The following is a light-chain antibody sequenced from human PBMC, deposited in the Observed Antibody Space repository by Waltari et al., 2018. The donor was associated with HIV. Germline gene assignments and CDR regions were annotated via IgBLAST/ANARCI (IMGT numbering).Light chain of an antibody. CDR1: SGDFGFYNF. V-gene: IGLV2-14*01. CDR2: EVT. Sequence: QSALTQPASVSGSPGPSPAISCTGTSGDFGFYNFVSWYQQVPGKVPQVIISEVTSRPSGVSDRFSGSRSGNTASLTISGLQPEDEADYYCTSYTPSDTLVFGGGTKVTVL. J-gene: IGLJ2*01. CDR3: TSYTPSDTLV.